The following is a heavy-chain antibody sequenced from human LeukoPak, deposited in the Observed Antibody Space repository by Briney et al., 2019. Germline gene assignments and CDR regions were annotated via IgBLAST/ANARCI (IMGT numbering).Heavy chain of an antibody. J-gene: IGHJ4*02. CDR1: AFTFSTYW. Sequence: GGSLRLSCAASAFTFSTYWMSWVPQAPGKGLEWGANIKEDGSEINYVDSVKGRFTISRDNAKNSLYLQMNSLRVEDTAVYYCARDRGYSSFDYWGQGTLVTVSS. CDR3: ARDRGYSSFDY. CDR2: IKEDGSEI. V-gene: IGHV3-7*01. D-gene: IGHD3-22*01.